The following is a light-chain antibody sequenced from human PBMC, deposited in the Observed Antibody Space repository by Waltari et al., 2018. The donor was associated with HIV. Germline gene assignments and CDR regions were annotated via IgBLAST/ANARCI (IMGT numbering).Light chain of an antibody. Sequence: EIVMTQSPATLSVSPGERATLSCRASQSFSSDLAWYQYKPGQAPRLLIYGASTRAAGIPARFSGSGSGTEFTLTISSLQSEDFAVYYCQQYNNWPLSFGQGTKLEIK. CDR3: QQYNNWPLS. CDR1: QSFSSD. CDR2: GAS. V-gene: IGKV3-15*01. J-gene: IGKJ2*01.